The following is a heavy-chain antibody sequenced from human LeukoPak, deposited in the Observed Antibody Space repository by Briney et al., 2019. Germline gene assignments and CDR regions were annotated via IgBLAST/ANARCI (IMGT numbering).Heavy chain of an antibody. Sequence: GASVKVSCKASGGTFSSYAISWVRQAPGQGLEWMGGIIPIFGTANYAQKFQGRVTITADESTSTAYMELSSLRSEDTALYYCARDLLLPQAFDIWGQGTMVTVSS. CDR1: GGTFSSYA. D-gene: IGHD3-22*01. CDR2: IIPIFGTA. CDR3: ARDLLLPQAFDI. J-gene: IGHJ3*02. V-gene: IGHV1-69*13.